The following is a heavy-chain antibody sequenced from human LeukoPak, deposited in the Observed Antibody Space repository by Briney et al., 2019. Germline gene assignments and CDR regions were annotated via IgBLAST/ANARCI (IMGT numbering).Heavy chain of an antibody. D-gene: IGHD3-16*01. Sequence: SETLSLTCTVSGGSSSTYYWSWIRQPPGKGLEWIGYISYSGNSHYNPSLRSRVTKSVDSSKTQFSLKLNSVTAADTAFYYCARHVEGEGLDYWGQGTLVTVSS. J-gene: IGHJ4*02. CDR1: GGSSSTYY. CDR3: ARHVEGEGLDY. CDR2: ISYSGNS. V-gene: IGHV4-59*08.